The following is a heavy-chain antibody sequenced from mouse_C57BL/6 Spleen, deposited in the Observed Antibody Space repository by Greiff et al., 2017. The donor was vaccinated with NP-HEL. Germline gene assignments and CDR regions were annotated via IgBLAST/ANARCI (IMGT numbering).Heavy chain of an antibody. Sequence: QVQLQQSGAELVKPGASVKLSCKASGYTFTSYWMHWVKQRPGQGLEWIGMIHPNSGSTNYNEKFKSKATLTVDKSSSTAYMQLSSLTSEDSAVYYCAREDITTPFAYWGQGTLVTVSA. D-gene: IGHD1-1*01. CDR1: GYTFTSYW. J-gene: IGHJ3*01. CDR3: AREDITTPFAY. CDR2: IHPNSGST. V-gene: IGHV1-64*01.